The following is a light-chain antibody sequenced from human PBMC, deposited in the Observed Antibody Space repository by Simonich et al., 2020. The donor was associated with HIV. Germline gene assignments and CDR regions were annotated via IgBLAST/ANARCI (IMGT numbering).Light chain of an antibody. CDR2: RAS. J-gene: IGKJ1*01. V-gene: IGKV4-1*01. CDR1: KGVLYSSNNKNY. Sequence: EIVMNQSPDSLALFLGERAPINCKSSKGVLYSSNNKNYLAWYQQKPGQPPKLLIYRASTRESGVPDRFSGSGSGTDFTLTISSLQAEDVAVYYCQQYYTPPQTFGQGTKVEIK. CDR3: QQYYTPPQT.